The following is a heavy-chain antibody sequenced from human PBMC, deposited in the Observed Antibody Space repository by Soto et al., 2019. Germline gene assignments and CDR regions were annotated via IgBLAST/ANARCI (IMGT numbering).Heavy chain of an antibody. J-gene: IGHJ6*02. CDR1: GFTFSSYD. CDR2: IGTAGDT. Sequence: GGSLRLSCAASGFTFSSYDMHWVRQATGKGLEWVSAIGTAGDTYYPGSVKGRFTISRENAKNSLYLQMNSLRAEDTAVYYCARGFRQGYGPTLDLYYYYYGMDVWGQGTTVTVSS. V-gene: IGHV3-13*01. CDR3: ARGFRQGYGPTLDLYYYYYGMDV. D-gene: IGHD5-18*01.